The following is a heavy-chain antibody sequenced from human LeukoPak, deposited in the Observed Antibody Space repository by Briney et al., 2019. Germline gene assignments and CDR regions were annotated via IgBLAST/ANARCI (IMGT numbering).Heavy chain of an antibody. CDR3: ARHVWLQPFDY. CDR2: IYYSGST. V-gene: IGHV4-59*08. J-gene: IGHJ4*02. Sequence: SETPSLTCSVSGGSMNSYYWSWIRQSPGKGLEWIGYIYYSGSTNYNPSLKSRVTISVDTSKNQFSLKLSSVTAADTAVYYCARHVWLQPFDYWGQGTLVTVSS. CDR1: GGSMNSYY. D-gene: IGHD3-9*01.